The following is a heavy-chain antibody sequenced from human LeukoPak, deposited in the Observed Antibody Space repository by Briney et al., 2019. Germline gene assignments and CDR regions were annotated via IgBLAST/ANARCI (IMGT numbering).Heavy chain of an antibody. D-gene: IGHD2-8*01. CDR1: GFSFSSYA. V-gene: IGHV3-23*01. Sequence: GGSLRLPCAASGFSFSSYAMSWVRQAPGKGLEWVSSTSSGGEYTFYADSVKDRFTISRDNSNNTLYLQISRLKGEDTAVHYFVKDRPNYHENNGHYLRRDGDYWGQGTLVTVSS. CDR3: VKDRPNYHENNGHYLRRDGDY. CDR2: TSSGGEYT. J-gene: IGHJ4*02.